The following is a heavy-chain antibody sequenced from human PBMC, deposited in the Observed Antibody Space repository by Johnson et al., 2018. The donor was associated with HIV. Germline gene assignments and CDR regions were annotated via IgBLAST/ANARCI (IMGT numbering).Heavy chain of an antibody. Sequence: VQLVESGGGVVQPGRSLRLSCAASGFTFSSYGMHWVRQAPGKGLEWVAVIWYDGSNKYYADSVKGRFTISRDNSKNTLYLQMNSLRAEDTAVYYCAKDWHYYDSSGYYPNDAFDIWGQGTMVTVSS. V-gene: IGHV3-33*06. CDR2: IWYDGSNK. D-gene: IGHD3-22*01. CDR3: AKDWHYYDSSGYYPNDAFDI. J-gene: IGHJ3*02. CDR1: GFTFSSYG.